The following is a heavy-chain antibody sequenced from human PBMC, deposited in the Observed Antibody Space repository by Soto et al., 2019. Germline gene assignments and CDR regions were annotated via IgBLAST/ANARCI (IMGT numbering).Heavy chain of an antibody. Sequence: ESGGGVVQPGRSLRLSCAASGFTFSSYAMHWVRQAPGKGLEWVAVISYDGSNKYYADSVKGRFTISRDNSKNTLYLQMNSLRAEDTAVYDCARDREVGYYDSSGYYYLDYWGQGTLVTVSS. D-gene: IGHD3-22*01. CDR3: ARDREVGYYDSSGYYYLDY. V-gene: IGHV3-30-3*01. J-gene: IGHJ4*02. CDR2: ISYDGSNK. CDR1: GFTFSSYA.